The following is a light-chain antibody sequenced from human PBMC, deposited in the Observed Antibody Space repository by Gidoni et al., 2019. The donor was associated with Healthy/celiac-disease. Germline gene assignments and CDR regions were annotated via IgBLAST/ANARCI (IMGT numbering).Light chain of an antibody. CDR1: QSVSSN. CDR3: QQYNNWPPIT. CDR2: GEA. Sequence: EIVMTLSPATLSVSPGERATLACTASQSVSSNLALYQQKPGQAPRLLIYGEATRATGSPARFSGSGSGTEFALTISSLQSEDFAVYYYQQYNNWPPITFGQGTRLEIK. V-gene: IGKV3-15*01. J-gene: IGKJ5*01.